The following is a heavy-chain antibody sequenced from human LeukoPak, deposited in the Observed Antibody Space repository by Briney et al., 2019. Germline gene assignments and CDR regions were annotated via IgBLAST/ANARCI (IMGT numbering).Heavy chain of an antibody. D-gene: IGHD3-3*01. CDR1: GGSVSSYY. Sequence: SETLSLICTVSGGSVSSYYWNWVRQPPGKGLEWIGYIYYSGSSNYNPSLKSRVTISVDTSKNQFSLKLSSVTAADTAMYYCARDLARGRSGLDYWGQGTLVTVSS. V-gene: IGHV4-59*02. CDR2: IYYSGSS. CDR3: ARDLARGRSGLDY. J-gene: IGHJ4*02.